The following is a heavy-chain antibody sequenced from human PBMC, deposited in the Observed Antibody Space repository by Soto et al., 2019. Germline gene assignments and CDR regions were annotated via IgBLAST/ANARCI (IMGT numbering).Heavy chain of an antibody. V-gene: IGHV4-30-4*01. CDR2: IYKSGGS. CDR3: ARLMSGYYFFDS. CDR1: GDSINNAEYY. J-gene: IGHJ4*02. Sequence: PSETLSLTCTVSGDSINNAEYYWGWVRQTPGRGLEWIAYIYKSGGSYYNPSLRSRVTLSVDTSKNHVSLRLMSVTAADTAVYFCARLMSGYYFFDSWGQGTLVTVSS. D-gene: IGHD3-3*01.